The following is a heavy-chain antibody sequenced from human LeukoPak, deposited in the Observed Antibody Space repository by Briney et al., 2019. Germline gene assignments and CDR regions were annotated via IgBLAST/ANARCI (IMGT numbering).Heavy chain of an antibody. CDR2: ISGSGNST. Sequence: GGSLRLSCAASGFTISSYAMNWVRQVPGKGLEWVSSISGSGNSTYYADSVKGRFTISRDKSKNTLYLQMNSLRAEDTAVYYCAKEVASRSGSYYGSAFDIWGQGTMVTVSS. CDR3: AKEVASRSGSYYGSAFDI. V-gene: IGHV3-23*01. D-gene: IGHD1-26*01. CDR1: GFTISSYA. J-gene: IGHJ3*02.